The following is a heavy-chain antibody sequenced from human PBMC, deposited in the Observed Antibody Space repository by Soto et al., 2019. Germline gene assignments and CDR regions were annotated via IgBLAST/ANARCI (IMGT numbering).Heavy chain of an antibody. D-gene: IGHD2-15*01. CDR2: IYYSGST. V-gene: IGHV4-31*03. Sequence: SETLSLTCTVSGGSISSGGYYWSWIRQHPGKSLERIGYIYYSGSTYYNPSLKSRVTISVDTSKNQFSLKLSSVTAADTAVYYCARRAATDYYYYMDVWGKGTTVTVSS. J-gene: IGHJ6*03. CDR1: GGSISSGGYY. CDR3: ARRAATDYYYYMDV.